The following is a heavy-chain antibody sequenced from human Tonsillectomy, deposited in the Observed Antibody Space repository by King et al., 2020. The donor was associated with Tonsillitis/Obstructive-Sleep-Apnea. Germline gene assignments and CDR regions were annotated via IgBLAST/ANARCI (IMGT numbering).Heavy chain of an antibody. CDR1: GFTFSDYA. V-gene: IGHV3-23*04. CDR2: VSGSGRST. D-gene: IGHD4-17*01. Sequence: VQLVESGGGLVQPGGSLRLSCAVSGFTFSDYAMSCVRQAPGKGLEWVSTVSGSGRSTYYGDSVKGRFTISRDNSKNTLCLQMNSLRAEDTAVYYCAVSTDYGDYVLGYWGQGTLVTVSS. J-gene: IGHJ4*02. CDR3: AVSTDYGDYVLGY.